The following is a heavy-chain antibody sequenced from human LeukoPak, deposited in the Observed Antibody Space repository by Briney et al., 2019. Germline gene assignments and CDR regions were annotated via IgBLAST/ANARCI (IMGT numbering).Heavy chain of an antibody. CDR1: GFTFDDYA. CDR2: ISWNSGSI. V-gene: IGHV3-9*01. CDR3: AKDSARGIAAAAPVPYFDY. J-gene: IGHJ4*02. Sequence: GRSLRLSCAASGFTFDDYAMHWVRQAPGKGLEWVSGISWNSGSIGYADSVKGRFTISRDNSKNTLYLQMNSLRAEDTAVYYCAKDSARGIAAAAPVPYFDYWGQGTLVTVSS. D-gene: IGHD6-13*01.